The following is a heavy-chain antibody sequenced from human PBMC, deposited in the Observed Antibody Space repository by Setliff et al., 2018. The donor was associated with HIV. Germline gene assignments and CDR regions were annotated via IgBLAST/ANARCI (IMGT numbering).Heavy chain of an antibody. CDR1: GFTFSNYG. Sequence: PGGSLRLSCAASGFTFSNYGMHWVRQAPGKGLEWVAFIRYDGSNKYYADSVKGRFTISRDNSKNTLYLQLNALRADDTAMYYCAFSGTYYYVYWGQGTLVTVSS. V-gene: IGHV3-30*02. CDR3: AFSGTYYYVY. D-gene: IGHD1-26*01. J-gene: IGHJ4*02. CDR2: IRYDGSNK.